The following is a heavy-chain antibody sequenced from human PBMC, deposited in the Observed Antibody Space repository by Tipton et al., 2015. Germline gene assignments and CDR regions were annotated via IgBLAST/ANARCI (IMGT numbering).Heavy chain of an antibody. CDR1: GESVSSASGA. Sequence: GLVKPSQNLSLTCVVSGESVSSASGAWNWIRQSPSRGLEWLGRTYHKSQWFSDYAVSVRSRIMITADVSKNRFSLHLTSVTPDDPAVYYCARRVRHGILDMWGRGTVVTAS. V-gene: IGHV6-1*01. CDR2: TYHKSQWFS. CDR3: ARRVRHGILDM. D-gene: IGHD1-14*01. J-gene: IGHJ3*02.